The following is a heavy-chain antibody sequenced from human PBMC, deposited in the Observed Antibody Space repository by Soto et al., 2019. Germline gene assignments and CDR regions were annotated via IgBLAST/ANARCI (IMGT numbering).Heavy chain of an antibody. V-gene: IGHV1-2*04. CDR2: INPNSGGT. CDR3: ARAYISSDDLDY. Sequence: QVQLVQSGAEVKKPGASVKVSCQASGYAFTDSYMHWVRQAPGQGLEWMGWINPNSGGTNYAQKFQGWVTMTRDTSISTAYMELNRDDTDVYYCARAYISSDDLDYWGQGTLVTVSS. J-gene: IGHJ4*02. CDR1: GYAFTDSY. D-gene: IGHD3-10*01.